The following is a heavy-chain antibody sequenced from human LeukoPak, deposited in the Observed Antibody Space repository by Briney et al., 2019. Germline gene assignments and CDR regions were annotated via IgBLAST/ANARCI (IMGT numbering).Heavy chain of an antibody. V-gene: IGHV3-23*01. CDR3: AKDSYYDYVWGSYRYTNQFDY. D-gene: IGHD3-16*02. CDR2: MNGSGAGT. Sequence: GGSLRLSCAASGFTFSNYGMSWVRQAPGKGLEWVSGMNGSGAGTYYADSVKGRFTISRDNSKNTLYLQMNSLRAEDTAVYYCAKDSYYDYVWGSYRYTNQFDYWGQGTLVTVSS. J-gene: IGHJ4*02. CDR1: GFTFSNYG.